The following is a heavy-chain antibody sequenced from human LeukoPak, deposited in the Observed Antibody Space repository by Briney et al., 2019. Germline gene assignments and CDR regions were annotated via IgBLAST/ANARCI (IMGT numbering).Heavy chain of an antibody. CDR2: IYYSGST. CDR3: ARGSRRPEWDY. Sequence: SETLSLTCTVSVGSISSGGYYWSWIRQHPGKGLEWIGYIYYSGSTYYNPSLKSRVTISVDTSKNQFSLKLSSVTAADTAVYYCARGSRRPEWDYWGQGTLVTVSS. V-gene: IGHV4-31*03. J-gene: IGHJ4*02. D-gene: IGHD2-8*01. CDR1: VGSISSGGYY.